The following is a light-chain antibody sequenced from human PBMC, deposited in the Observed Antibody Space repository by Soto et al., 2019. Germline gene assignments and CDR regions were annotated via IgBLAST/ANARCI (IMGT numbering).Light chain of an antibody. CDR2: DAS. V-gene: IGKV3-11*01. CDR1: QSVSNY. CDR3: QQRYTWPPLT. J-gene: IGKJ4*01. Sequence: IVLTQSPATLSLSPGERATLSCRASQSVSNYIVWYQQKPGQAPRLLIYDASIRATGIPARFSGSGSGTDFTLTISSLEPEDSAAYYCQQRYTWPPLTFGGGTTVELK.